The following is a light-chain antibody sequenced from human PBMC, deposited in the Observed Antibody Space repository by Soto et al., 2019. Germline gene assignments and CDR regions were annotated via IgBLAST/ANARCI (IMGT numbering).Light chain of an antibody. Sequence: VVMTHSPRARPVTLGQAASISCRSNQSLVHSDGIAYFSWFQQRPGRSPRRLIYKVSNRDSGVPARFSGSGSGTDFALKISRVEAEDVGVYYCMKGTHWPITFGQGTRLEIK. J-gene: IGKJ5*01. CDR3: MKGTHWPIT. V-gene: IGKV2-30*02. CDR1: QSLVHSDGIAY. CDR2: KVS.